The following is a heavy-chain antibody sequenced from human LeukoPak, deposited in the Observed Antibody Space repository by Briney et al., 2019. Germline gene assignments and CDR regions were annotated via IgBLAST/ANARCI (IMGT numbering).Heavy chain of an antibody. Sequence: PGGSLRLSCAASGFAFSSYAMTWVRQAPGKGLEWVSGIGSGSGGRTYYADSVKGRFTISRDNSGDTLNLQMNSLRAEDTAIYYCVQSTAWYKSSWYLIYWGQGILVTVSS. V-gene: IGHV3-23*01. J-gene: IGHJ4*02. CDR1: GFAFSSYA. D-gene: IGHD6-13*01. CDR3: VQSTAWYKSSWYLIY. CDR2: IGSGSGGRT.